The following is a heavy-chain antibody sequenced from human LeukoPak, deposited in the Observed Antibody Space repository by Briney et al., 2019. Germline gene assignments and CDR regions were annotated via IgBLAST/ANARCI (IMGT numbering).Heavy chain of an antibody. J-gene: IGHJ4*02. CDR3: AREIVGAIKSYFDY. CDR2: IKQDGSKK. D-gene: IGHD1-26*01. V-gene: IGHV3-7*01. Sequence: GGSLRLSCTASGFTFSSYWMSWVRQAPGKGLEWMTNIKQDGSKKHYVDSVKGRFTISRDNAENSLYLQMNSLRAEDTAVYYCAREIVGAIKSYFDYWGQGTLVTASS. CDR1: GFTFSSYW.